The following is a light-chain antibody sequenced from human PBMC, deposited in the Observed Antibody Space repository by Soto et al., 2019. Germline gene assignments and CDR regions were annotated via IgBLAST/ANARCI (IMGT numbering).Light chain of an antibody. J-gene: IGLJ1*01. CDR3: GSITGSSTSV. V-gene: IGLV2-14*01. CDR2: DVT. CDR1: SSGVGGFEY. Sequence: QSVLSQPASVSGSPGQSITISCTGTSSGVGGFEYVSWYQHQPGKAPKLIIYDVTKRPSGVSNRFSGSKSGNTASLTISGIQAEDEGDYYCGSITGSSTSVFGTGTKVTVL.